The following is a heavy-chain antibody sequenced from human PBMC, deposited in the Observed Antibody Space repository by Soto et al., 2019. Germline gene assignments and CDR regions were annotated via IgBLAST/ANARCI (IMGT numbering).Heavy chain of an antibody. J-gene: IGHJ4*02. CDR1: GSTFTNYG. V-gene: IGHV1-18*04. Sequence: ASVKVSCKASGSTFTNYGITWIRQAPGQGLEWMGWLSPYNANTNYAQRFQGSVTMTTDPSTNTAYMELRSLTYDDTAVYYCATFVGATTQGLDYWGRGTLVTVSS. CDR3: ATFVGATTQGLDY. D-gene: IGHD1-26*01. CDR2: LSPYNANT.